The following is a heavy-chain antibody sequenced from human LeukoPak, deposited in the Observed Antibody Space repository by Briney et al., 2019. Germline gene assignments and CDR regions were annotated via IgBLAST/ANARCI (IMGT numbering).Heavy chain of an antibody. D-gene: IGHD2-15*01. V-gene: IGHV4-4*07. Sequence: SETLSLTCTVSGGSINNYYWSWIRQPAGNGLEWIGRIYTRGSTNYNPSLKSRVTMSVDTSKNQFSLKLSSVTAADTAVYYCARGRYCSADICSGGDAFDIWGQGTMVSVSS. CDR3: ARGRYCSADICSGGDAFDI. CDR2: IYTRGST. J-gene: IGHJ3*02. CDR1: GGSINNYY.